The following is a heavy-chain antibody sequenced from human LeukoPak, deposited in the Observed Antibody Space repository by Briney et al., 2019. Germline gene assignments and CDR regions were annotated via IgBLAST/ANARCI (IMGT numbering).Heavy chain of an antibody. CDR2: INPNSGGT. Sequence: ASVKVSCKASGYTFTGYYMHWVRQAPGQGLEWMGWINPNSGGTNYAQKFQGWVTMTRDTSISTAYMEQKSLRSDDTAVYYCARVGFSKFYHHMDVWGKGTTVTVSS. CDR1: GYTFTGYY. V-gene: IGHV1-2*04. D-gene: IGHD4-11*01. CDR3: ARVGFSKFYHHMDV. J-gene: IGHJ6*03.